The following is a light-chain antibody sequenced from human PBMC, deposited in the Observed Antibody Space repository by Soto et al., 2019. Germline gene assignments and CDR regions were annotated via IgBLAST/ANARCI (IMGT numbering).Light chain of an antibody. CDR3: QQRSNLVT. CDR1: QSVSSY. CDR2: DAS. Sequence: EILLTQSRATLSLSPGERATRSCRASQSVSSYLAWYQQKPGQAPRLLIYDASNRATGIPARFSGSGSGTDFTLTISSLEPEDFAVYYCQQRSNLVTFGQGTRLEIK. J-gene: IGKJ5*01. V-gene: IGKV3-11*01.